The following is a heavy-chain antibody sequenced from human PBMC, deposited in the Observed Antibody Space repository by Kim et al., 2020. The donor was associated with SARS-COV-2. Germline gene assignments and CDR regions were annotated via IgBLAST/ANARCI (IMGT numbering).Heavy chain of an antibody. D-gene: IGHD3-3*01. Sequence: GGSLRLSCTASGFTFTNYWMTWVRQAPGKGLEWVATTKSDGSEKYYMDSVKGRFTITRDTAKNSFYLQMNSLRVEDTAIYYCARDPESSTFYDFWSGYYAFDHWGQGTLVTVSS. V-gene: IGHV3-7*01. J-gene: IGHJ4*02. CDR1: GFTFTNYW. CDR2: TKSDGSEK. CDR3: ARDPESSTFYDFWSGYYAFDH.